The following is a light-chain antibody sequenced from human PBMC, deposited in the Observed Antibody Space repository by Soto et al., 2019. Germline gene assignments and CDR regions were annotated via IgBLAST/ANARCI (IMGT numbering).Light chain of an antibody. J-gene: IGLJ1*01. V-gene: IGLV2-14*01. CDR3: SSYTNINTRACV. CDR1: SSDVGGYGY. Sequence: QAASVSGSPGQSITISCTGTSSDVGGYGYVSWYQHHPGKAPKLIIYEVTDRPSGVSNRFSGSKSGNTASLTISGLQAEDEAEYYCSSYTNINTRACVFGTGTKLTVL. CDR2: EVT.